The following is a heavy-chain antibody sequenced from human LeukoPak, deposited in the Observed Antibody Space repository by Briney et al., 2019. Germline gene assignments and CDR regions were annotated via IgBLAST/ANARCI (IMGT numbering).Heavy chain of an antibody. Sequence: GGSLRLSCAASGFTFSTYAMTWVGQAAGKGVGWVSTMSGSDGKTYYADSVKGRCTISRDNSKNTLYLQMNSLGAEDTAVYYCARSITIFGLVIYYFDFWGQGTPVTVSS. CDR1: GFTFSTYA. CDR3: ARSITIFGLVIYYFDF. V-gene: IGHV3-23*01. CDR2: MSGSDGKT. J-gene: IGHJ4*02. D-gene: IGHD3-3*01.